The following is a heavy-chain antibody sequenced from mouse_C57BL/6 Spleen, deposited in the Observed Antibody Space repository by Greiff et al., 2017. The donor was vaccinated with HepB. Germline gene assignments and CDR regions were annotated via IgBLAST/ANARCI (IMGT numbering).Heavy chain of an antibody. CDR3: AKIGVYDGNYAMDY. D-gene: IGHD2-1*01. V-gene: IGHV1-66*01. CDR1: GYSFTSYY. J-gene: IGHJ4*01. Sequence: VQLQQSGPELVKPGASVKISCKASGYSFTSYYIHWVKQRPGQGLEWIGWIYPGSGNTKYNEKFKGKATLTADTSSSTAYMQLSSLTSADSAVYYCAKIGVYDGNYAMDYWGQGTSVTVSS. CDR2: IYPGSGNT.